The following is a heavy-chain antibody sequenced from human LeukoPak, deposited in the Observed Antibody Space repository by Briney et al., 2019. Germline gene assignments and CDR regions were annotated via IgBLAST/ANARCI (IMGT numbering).Heavy chain of an antibody. CDR3: ARDSNYYYMDV. J-gene: IGHJ6*03. Sequence: SETLSLTCAVSGGSISSGGYSWSWIRQPPGKGLEWIGYIYYSGSTNYNPSLKSRVTISVDTSKNQFSLKLSSVTAADTAVYYCARDSNYYYMDVWGKGTTVTISS. CDR2: IYYSGST. V-gene: IGHV4-61*08. CDR1: GGSISSGGYS.